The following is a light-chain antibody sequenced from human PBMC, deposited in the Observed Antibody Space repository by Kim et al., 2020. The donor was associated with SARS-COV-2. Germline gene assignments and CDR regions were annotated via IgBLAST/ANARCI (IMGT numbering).Light chain of an antibody. V-gene: IGLV1-40*01. Sequence: VTIPCTAASSNSGAGYEVHWYQQLPGTATKVLTYGHTHRPSGLPDRFSGSKSGTSASLAITGLQAEDEADYYCQSYDSSLSGYVFGTGTKVTVL. CDR2: GHT. J-gene: IGLJ1*01. CDR1: SSNSGAGYE. CDR3: QSYDSSLSGYV.